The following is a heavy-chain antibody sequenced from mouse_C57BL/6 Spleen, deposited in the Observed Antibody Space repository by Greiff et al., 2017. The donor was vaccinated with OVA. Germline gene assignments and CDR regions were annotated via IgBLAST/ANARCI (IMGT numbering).Heavy chain of an antibody. CDR2: IYPSDSET. J-gene: IGHJ2*01. CDR1: GYTFTSYW. Sequence: VQLQQPGAELVRPGSSVKLSCKASGYTFTSYWMDWVKQRPGQGLEWIGNIYPSDSETHYNQKFKDKATLTVDKSSSTAYMQLSSLTSEDSAVYYRAREGYDYYFEYWGQSNTPTGPS. D-gene: IGHD2-4*01. CDR3: AREGYDYYFEY. V-gene: IGHV1-61*01.